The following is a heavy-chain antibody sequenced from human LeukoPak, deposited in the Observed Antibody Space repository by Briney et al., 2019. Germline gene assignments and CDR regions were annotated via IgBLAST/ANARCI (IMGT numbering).Heavy chain of an antibody. CDR3: ARWRGLQSEFDH. CDR1: GFTFSSYC. CDR2: ICQDGNGR. V-gene: IGHV3-7*01. J-gene: IGHJ4*02. D-gene: IGHD5-24*01. Sequence: PGGSLRLSCAASGFTFSSYCMGWVRQTPGKRLECVATICQDGNGRDFVDSVKGRFTISRDNAKNSLYLEMNSLRVDDTAVYYCARWRGLQSEFDHCGQGTLVTVSS.